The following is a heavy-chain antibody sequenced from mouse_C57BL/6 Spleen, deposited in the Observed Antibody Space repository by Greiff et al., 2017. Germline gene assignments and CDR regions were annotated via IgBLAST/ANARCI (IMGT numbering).Heavy chain of an antibody. CDR2: ISDGGSYT. J-gene: IGHJ4*01. V-gene: IGHV5-4*01. CDR1: GFTFSSYA. Sequence: EVKLMESGGGLVKPGGSLKLSCAASGFTFSSYAMSWVRQTPEKRLEWVATISDGGSYTYYPDNVKGRFTISRDNAKNNLYLQMSHLKSEDTAMYYCAREDGTFYWGQGTSVTVSS. CDR3: AREDGTFY. D-gene: IGHD4-1*01.